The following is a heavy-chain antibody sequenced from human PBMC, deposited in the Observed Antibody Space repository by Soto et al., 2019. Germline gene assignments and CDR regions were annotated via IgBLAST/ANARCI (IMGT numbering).Heavy chain of an antibody. J-gene: IGHJ4*02. V-gene: IGHV1-2*02. D-gene: IGHD5-12*01. CDR1: GYTFTGYY. CDR3: ARHSGYDYVFDY. Sequence: ASVKVSCKASGYTFTGYYIHWVRQAPGQGLEWMGWINPNNGDTIYARKLQGRVTMTRDTSTSTAYMEMSSLTFDDTAVYYCARHSGYDYVFDYWGQGTPVTVSS. CDR2: INPNNGDT.